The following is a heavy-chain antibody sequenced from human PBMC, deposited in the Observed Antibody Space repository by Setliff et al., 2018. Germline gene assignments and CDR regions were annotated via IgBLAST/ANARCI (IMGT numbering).Heavy chain of an antibody. CDR1: GFNFGGYG. J-gene: IGHJ4*03. CDR3: AKDRSGSYKYFFDH. Sequence: GGSLRLSCTASGFNFGGYGMHWVRQAPGKGLEWVSFTQYDGKKKDYADSVKGRFTISRDNSRNTLYLQMNDLRPEDTAMYYCAKDRSGSYKYFFDHWGQGTMVTVSS. V-gene: IGHV3-30*02. CDR2: TQYDGKKK. D-gene: IGHD1-26*01.